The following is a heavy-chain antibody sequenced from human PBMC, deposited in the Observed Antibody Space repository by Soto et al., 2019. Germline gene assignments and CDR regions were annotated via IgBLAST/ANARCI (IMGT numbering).Heavy chain of an antibody. Sequence: GESLKISCRGSGYSFSTYWIAWVRQVPGKGLEWMGIIFPGDSDTINNPAFQGQVTISADKSSNTAYLQWRSLKASDTAMYYCARQGIRRFCSNDVCRYYFDFWGQGTPVTVSS. CDR2: IFPGDSDT. CDR3: ARQGIRRFCSNDVCRYYFDF. CDR1: GYSFSTYW. D-gene: IGHD2-8*01. V-gene: IGHV5-51*01. J-gene: IGHJ4*02.